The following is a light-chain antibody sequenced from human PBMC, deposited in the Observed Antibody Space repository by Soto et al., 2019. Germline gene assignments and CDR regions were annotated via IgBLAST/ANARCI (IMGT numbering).Light chain of an antibody. CDR2: GPS. CDR3: QQYGSSPYT. J-gene: IGKJ2*01. Sequence: EIVLTQSPGTLSLSPGERATLSCRASQRVSSSFLAWYQQKPGQPPRLLFYGPSSRATGIPDRFSGSGSGTDFTLTISRLEPEDFAVFYRQQYGSSPYTFGQGTKLEIK. V-gene: IGKV3-20*01. CDR1: QRVSSSF.